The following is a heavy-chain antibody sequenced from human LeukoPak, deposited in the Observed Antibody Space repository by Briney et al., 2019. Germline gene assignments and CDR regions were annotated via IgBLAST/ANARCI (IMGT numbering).Heavy chain of an antibody. CDR1: GYTFTGYY. J-gene: IGHJ4*02. V-gene: IGHV1-2*02. D-gene: IGHD1-26*01. Sequence: ASVKVSCKASGYTFTGYYMHWVRQAPGQGLEWMGWINPNSGGTNYAQKFQGRVTMTRDTSISTAYMELSRLRSDDTAVYYCARGPVGDYLEFDYWGQGTLVTVSP. CDR2: INPNSGGT. CDR3: ARGPVGDYLEFDY.